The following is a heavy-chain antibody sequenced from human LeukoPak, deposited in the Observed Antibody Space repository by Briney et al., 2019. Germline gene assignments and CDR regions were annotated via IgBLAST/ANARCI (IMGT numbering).Heavy chain of an antibody. CDR2: ISAYNGNT. D-gene: IGHD3-22*01. V-gene: IGHV1-18*01. CDR3: ASKGYYDSSGYPHDAFDI. J-gene: IGHJ3*02. Sequence: ASVKVSCKASGYTFTSYGISWVRQAPGQGLEWMGWISAYNGNTNYAQKLQGRVTMTTDTSTSTAYMELRSLRSDDTAVYYCASKGYYDSSGYPHDAFDIWGQGTVVTVSS. CDR1: GYTFTSYG.